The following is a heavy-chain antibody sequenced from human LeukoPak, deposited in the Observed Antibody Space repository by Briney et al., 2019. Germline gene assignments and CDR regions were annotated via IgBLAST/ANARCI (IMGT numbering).Heavy chain of an antibody. D-gene: IGHD3-22*01. Sequence: ASVKVSCKASGYTFTSYYMHWVRQAPGQGLEWMGIINPSGGSTSYAQKFQGRVTMTRDTSTSTVYMELSSLRSEDTAVYYCARAYYHDSSDYYFPLDYWGQGTLVAVSS. V-gene: IGHV1-46*01. J-gene: IGHJ4*02. CDR2: INPSGGST. CDR3: ARAYYHDSSDYYFPLDY. CDR1: GYTFTSYY.